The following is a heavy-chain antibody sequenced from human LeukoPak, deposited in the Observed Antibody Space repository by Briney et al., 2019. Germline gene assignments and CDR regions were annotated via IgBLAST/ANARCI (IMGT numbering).Heavy chain of an antibody. V-gene: IGHV4-34*01. CDR2: INHSGST. CDR3: ARRSSSYAFDI. J-gene: IGHJ3*02. CDR1: GGSFSGYY. Sequence: PSETLSLTCAVYGGSFSGYYWSWIRQPPGKGLEWIGEINHSGSTNYSPSLKSRVTISVDTSKNQFSLKLSSVTAADTAVYYCARRSSSYAFDIWGQGTMVTVSS. D-gene: IGHD6-6*01.